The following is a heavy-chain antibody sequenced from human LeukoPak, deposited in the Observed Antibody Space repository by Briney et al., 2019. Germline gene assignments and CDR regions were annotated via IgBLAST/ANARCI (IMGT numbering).Heavy chain of an antibody. V-gene: IGHV4-38-2*01. J-gene: IGHJ5*02. Sequence: SETLSLTCAVSGYSISSGYYWGWIRQPPGNGLEWIGSIYHSGSTYYNPSLKSRVTISVDTSKNQFSLKLSSVTAADTAVYYCARLGDYYDSSGYPTLGWFDPWGQGTLVTVSS. CDR1: GYSISSGYY. CDR2: IYHSGST. D-gene: IGHD3-22*01. CDR3: ARLGDYYDSSGYPTLGWFDP.